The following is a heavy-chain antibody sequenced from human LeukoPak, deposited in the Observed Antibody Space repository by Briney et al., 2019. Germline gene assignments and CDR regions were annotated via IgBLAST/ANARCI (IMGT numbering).Heavy chain of an antibody. CDR2: IKPDGSEI. CDR1: GFTFSDSW. J-gene: IGHJ4*02. D-gene: IGHD2/OR15-2a*01. Sequence: GGSLRLSCAASGFTFSDSWMDWVRQAPGKGLEWVANIKPDGSEIYYVDSVKGRFTISRDNAKNSLYLQMNSLRAEDTAVYFCSHTLDSWGQGTLVTVSP. V-gene: IGHV3-7*02. CDR3: SHTLDS.